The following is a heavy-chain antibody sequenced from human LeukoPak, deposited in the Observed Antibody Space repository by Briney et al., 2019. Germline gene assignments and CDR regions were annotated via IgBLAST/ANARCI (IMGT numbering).Heavy chain of an antibody. CDR3: AKGRHYYDSNFDY. CDR2: ISGSGGST. Sequence: QPGGSLRLSCAASRFTFSSYAMNWVRQAPGKGLEWVSAISGSGGSTYYADSVKGRFTISRDNSKNTLYLQMNSLRAEDTAVYYCAKGRHYYDSNFDYWGQGTLVTVSS. J-gene: IGHJ4*02. V-gene: IGHV3-23*01. D-gene: IGHD3-22*01. CDR1: RFTFSSYA.